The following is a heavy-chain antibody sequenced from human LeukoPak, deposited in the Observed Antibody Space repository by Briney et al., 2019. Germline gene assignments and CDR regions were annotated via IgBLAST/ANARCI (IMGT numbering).Heavy chain of an antibody. CDR1: GFTFDDYV. Sequence: PGGSLRLSCAASGFTFDDYVMHWVRQAPGKGLEWVSGISWNSGSIGYADSVKGRFTISRDNAKNSLYLQMNSLRAEDTALYYCAKGISGPAAMPGFDYWGQGTLVTVSS. V-gene: IGHV3-9*01. J-gene: IGHJ4*02. D-gene: IGHD2-2*01. CDR2: ISWNSGSI. CDR3: AKGISGPAAMPGFDY.